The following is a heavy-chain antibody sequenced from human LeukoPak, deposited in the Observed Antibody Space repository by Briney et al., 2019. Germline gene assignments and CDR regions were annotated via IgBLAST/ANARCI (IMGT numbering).Heavy chain of an antibody. CDR2: ISYDGSNK. V-gene: IGHV3-30*04. Sequence: PAGSLRLSCAASGFTFSSYAMHWVRQAPGKGLEWVAVISYDGSNKYYADSVKGRFTISRDNSKNTLYLQMNSLRAEDTAVYYCARGIYGDYVSYFDYWGQGTLVTVSS. J-gene: IGHJ4*02. CDR3: ARGIYGDYVSYFDY. CDR1: GFTFSSYA. D-gene: IGHD4-17*01.